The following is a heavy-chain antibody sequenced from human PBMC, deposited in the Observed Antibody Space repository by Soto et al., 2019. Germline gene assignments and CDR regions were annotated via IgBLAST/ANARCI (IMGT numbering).Heavy chain of an antibody. J-gene: IGHJ5*01. V-gene: IGHV1-2*02. CDR1: GYMFTGYF. CDR2: IIPNSGDT. CDR3: ARDAAVYGTGFDA. D-gene: IGHD3-10*01. Sequence: GASVKVSCKASGYMFTGYFIHWLRQAPGQGLEWMGWIIPNSGDTNLAQRFQGRVTMTRDTSINTAYMELNSLTSDDTAVYYCARDAAVYGTGFDAWGQGSLVTVSS.